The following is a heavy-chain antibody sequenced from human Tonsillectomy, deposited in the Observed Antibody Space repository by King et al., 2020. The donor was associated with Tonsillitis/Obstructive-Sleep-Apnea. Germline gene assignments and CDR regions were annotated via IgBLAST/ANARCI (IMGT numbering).Heavy chain of an antibody. V-gene: IGHV3-15*01. CDR3: TVPSSGSSAKVDY. D-gene: IGHD6-6*01. CDR2: IKSKTDGGTT. J-gene: IGHJ4*02. CDR1: GFTFTNAW. Sequence: VQLVESGGGLVKPGGSLRLSCAASGFTFTNAWMSWVRQAPGKGLEWVGRIKSKTDGGTTDYAAPVKGRVTISRDDSKNTLYLQMNSLKGEDTAVYYCTVPSSGSSAKVDYWGQGTLVTVSS.